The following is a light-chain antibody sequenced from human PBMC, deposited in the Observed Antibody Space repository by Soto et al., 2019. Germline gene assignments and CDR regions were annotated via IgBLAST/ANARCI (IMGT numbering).Light chain of an antibody. CDR1: ETVATN. Sequence: QSPGTLSLSPGERATLSCWASETVATNLAWYQQKPGQAPRLLISGASTRAAGISDRFRGSGSGTEFTLTISSLRSEDSAIYYCQQYFEWPPMTFGQGTKVEI. CDR3: QQYFEWPPMT. J-gene: IGKJ1*01. V-gene: IGKV3-15*01. CDR2: GAS.